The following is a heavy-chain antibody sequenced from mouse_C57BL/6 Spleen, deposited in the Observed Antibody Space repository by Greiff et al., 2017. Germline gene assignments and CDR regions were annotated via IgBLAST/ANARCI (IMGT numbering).Heavy chain of an antibody. CDR3: TTGQLRLRRFAY. CDR1: GFNIKDDY. J-gene: IGHJ3*01. CDR2: IDPENGDT. Sequence: EVKLQESGAELVRPGASVKLSCTASGFNIKDDYMHWVKQRPEQGLEWIGWIDPENGDTEYASKFQGKATITADTSSNTAYLQLSSLTSEDTAVYYCTTGQLRLRRFAYWGQGTLVTVSA. D-gene: IGHD3-2*02. V-gene: IGHV14-4*01.